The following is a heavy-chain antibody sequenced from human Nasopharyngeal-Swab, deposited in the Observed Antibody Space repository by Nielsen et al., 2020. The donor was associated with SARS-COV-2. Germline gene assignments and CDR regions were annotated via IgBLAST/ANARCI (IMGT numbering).Heavy chain of an antibody. V-gene: IGHV1-2*02. J-gene: IGHJ4*02. Sequence: WVRQAPGQGLEWMGWMNPKSGVTSYAQKFQGRVTMTWDTSTSTAYMELGRLRSDDTAVYYCARDATGDEYFDYWGQGTLVTVSS. D-gene: IGHD7-27*01. CDR3: ARDATGDEYFDY. CDR2: MNPKSGVT.